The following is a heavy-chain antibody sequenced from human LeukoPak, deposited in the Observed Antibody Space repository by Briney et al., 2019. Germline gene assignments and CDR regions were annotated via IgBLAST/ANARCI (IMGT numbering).Heavy chain of an antibody. Sequence: SETLSLTCTVSGGSISSYYWSWIRQPPGEGLEWVGYIYYSGSTKYNPSLKSRVTISVDTSKHQFSLKLNSVTAADTAVYYCARALVLYFDYWGQGTLVTVSS. J-gene: IGHJ4*02. CDR2: IYYSGST. CDR3: ARALVLYFDY. V-gene: IGHV4-59*01. D-gene: IGHD2-2*02. CDR1: GGSISSYY.